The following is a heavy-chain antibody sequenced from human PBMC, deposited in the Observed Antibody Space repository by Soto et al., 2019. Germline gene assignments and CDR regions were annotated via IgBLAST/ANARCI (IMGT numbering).Heavy chain of an antibody. D-gene: IGHD7-27*01. Sequence: EVQLLESGGGLVQPGGSLRLSCAASGFPITSYGVSWVRQAPGKGLEWVSTINTNGNRHYADSVKGRFTISRDSSESMLYLDMNNLRAEDTALYYSARKLGVGHYPFRHWGQGTLFTVSS. CDR1: GFPITSYG. J-gene: IGHJ4*02. CDR2: INTNGNR. V-gene: IGHV3-23*01. CDR3: ARKLGVGHYPFRH.